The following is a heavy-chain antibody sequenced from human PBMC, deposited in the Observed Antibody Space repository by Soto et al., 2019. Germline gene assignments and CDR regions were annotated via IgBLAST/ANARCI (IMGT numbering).Heavy chain of an antibody. J-gene: IGHJ4*02. CDR2: IIPILGIA. V-gene: IGHV1-69*02. Sequence: QVQLVQSGAEVKKPGSSVKVSCKASGGTFSSYTISWVRQAPGQGLEWMGRIIPILGIANYAQKFQGRVTITADKSTSTAYMELSSLRSEDTAVDYCASTGVGGWYDSPDYWGQGTLVTVSS. CDR1: GGTFSSYT. CDR3: ASTGVGGWYDSPDY. D-gene: IGHD6-19*01.